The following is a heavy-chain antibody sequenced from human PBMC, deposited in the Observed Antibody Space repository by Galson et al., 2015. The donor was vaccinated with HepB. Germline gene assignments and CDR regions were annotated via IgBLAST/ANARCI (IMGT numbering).Heavy chain of an antibody. D-gene: IGHD3/OR15-3a*01. CDR2: ISSSSSYI. Sequence: SLRLSCAASGFTFSSYSMNWVRQAPGKGLEWVSSISSSSSYIYYADSVKGRFTISRDNAKNSLYLQMNSLRAEDTAVYYCARAGDWDNAFDIWGQGTMVTVSS. CDR1: GFTFSSYS. J-gene: IGHJ3*02. V-gene: IGHV3-21*01. CDR3: ARAGDWDNAFDI.